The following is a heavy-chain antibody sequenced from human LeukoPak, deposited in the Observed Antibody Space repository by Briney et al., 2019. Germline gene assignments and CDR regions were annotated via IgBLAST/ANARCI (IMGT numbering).Heavy chain of an antibody. Sequence: GGSLRLSCAASGFTFSDYYMSWIRQAPGKGLEWVSYISSSGSTIYYADSVKGRFTISRDNAKNSLYLQMNSLRAEDMAVYYCARRVYYYYYMDVWGKGTTVTVSS. CDR3: ARRVYYYYYMDV. CDR2: ISSSGSTI. J-gene: IGHJ6*03. V-gene: IGHV3-11*01. CDR1: GFTFSDYY.